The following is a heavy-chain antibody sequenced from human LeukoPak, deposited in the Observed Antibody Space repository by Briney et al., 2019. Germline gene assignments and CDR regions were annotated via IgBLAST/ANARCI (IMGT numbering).Heavy chain of an antibody. CDR1: GFTFSSYE. V-gene: IGHV3-48*03. Sequence: PGGSLRLSCAASGFTFSSYEMNWVRQAPGKGLEWVSYISSSGSTIYYADSVKGRFTISRDNAKNSLYLQMNSLRAEDTAVYYCTRDQVGGAAAPRYYYYYYMDVWGKGTTVTVSS. CDR2: ISSSGSTI. J-gene: IGHJ6*03. CDR3: TRDQVGGAAAPRYYYYYYMDV. D-gene: IGHD6-13*01.